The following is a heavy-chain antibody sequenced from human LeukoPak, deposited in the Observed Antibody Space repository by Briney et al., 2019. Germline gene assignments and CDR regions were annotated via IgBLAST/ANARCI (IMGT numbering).Heavy chain of an antibody. J-gene: IGHJ3*02. V-gene: IGHV4-39*07. CDR3: ASGAYSAPYYDAFDI. Sequence: SETLSLTCTVSGGSISSSSYYWGWIRQPPGKGLEWIGSIYYSGSTYYNPSLKSRVTISVDTSKNQFSLKLSSVTAADTAVYYCASGAYSAPYYDAFDIWGQGTMVTVSS. CDR2: IYYSGST. D-gene: IGHD2-21*01. CDR1: GGSISSSSYY.